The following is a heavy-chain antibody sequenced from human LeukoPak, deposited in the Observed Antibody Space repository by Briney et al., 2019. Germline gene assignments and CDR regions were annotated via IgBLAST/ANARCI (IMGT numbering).Heavy chain of an antibody. CDR1: GFTFSSYA. Sequence: GGSLRLSCAASGFTFSSYAMSWVRQAPGKGLGWVSAISGSGGNTYYADSVKGRFTISRDNSKNTLYLQMNSLRAEDTAVYYCAKYRVSAPPPRDFDYWGQGTLVTVSS. D-gene: IGHD6-6*01. J-gene: IGHJ4*02. CDR2: ISGSGGNT. V-gene: IGHV3-23*01. CDR3: AKYRVSAPPPRDFDY.